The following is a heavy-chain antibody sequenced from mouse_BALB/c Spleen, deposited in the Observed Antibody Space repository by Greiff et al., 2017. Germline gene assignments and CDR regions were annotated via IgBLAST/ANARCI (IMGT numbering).Heavy chain of an antibody. D-gene: IGHD1-2*01. CDR1: GFTFSSYA. Sequence: EVQRVESGGGLVKPGGSLKLSCAASGFTFSSYAMSWVRQSPEKRLEWVAEISSGGSYTYYPDTVTGRFTISRDNAKNTLYLEMSSLRSEDTAMYYCARITTAYAMDYWGQGTSVTVSS. V-gene: IGHV5-9-4*01. CDR3: ARITTAYAMDY. CDR2: ISSGGSYT. J-gene: IGHJ4*01.